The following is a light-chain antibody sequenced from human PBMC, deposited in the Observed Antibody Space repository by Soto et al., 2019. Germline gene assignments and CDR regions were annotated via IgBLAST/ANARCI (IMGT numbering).Light chain of an antibody. V-gene: IGLV2-14*03. CDR1: SSDVCGYNY. CDR2: DVS. CDR3: CSYTTSNTRQIV. J-gene: IGLJ1*01. Sequence: SVLTQPASVSGSPGQSITISCTGTSSDVCGYNYVSWYQQHPGKAPKFMIYDVSSRPSGVSNRFSGSKSGNTASLTISGLQAEDEADYYCCSYTTSNTRQIVFGTGTKVTVL.